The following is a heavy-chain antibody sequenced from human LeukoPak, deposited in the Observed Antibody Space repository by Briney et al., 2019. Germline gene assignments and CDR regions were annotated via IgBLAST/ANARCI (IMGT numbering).Heavy chain of an antibody. CDR1: GFTFSSYA. CDR3: AKVLLRSYYDSSGYYPDY. D-gene: IGHD3-22*01. Sequence: GGSLRLSCAASGFTFSSYAMSWVRQAPGKGLEWVSAISGSGGSTYYADSVKGRFTISRDNSKNTLYLQMNSLRAEDTAVYYCAKVLLRSYYDSSGYYPDYWGQGTLVTVSS. J-gene: IGHJ4*02. CDR2: ISGSGGST. V-gene: IGHV3-23*01.